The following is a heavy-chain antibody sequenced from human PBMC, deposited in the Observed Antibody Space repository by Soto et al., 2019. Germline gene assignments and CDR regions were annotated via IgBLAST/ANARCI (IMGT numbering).Heavy chain of an antibody. V-gene: IGHV4-34*01. CDR3: ARGQSTLLLDC. D-gene: IGHD2-2*01. J-gene: IGHJ4*02. CDR1: GGSFSAYY. CDR2: INHSGST. Sequence: QVQLQQWGAGLLKPSETLSLTCAVYGGSFSAYYWSWIRQPPGKGLEWIGEINHSGSTNYNPSLKSGVTIPLDTSKNRFPLRLRSVPAGDTVGYYWARGQSTLLLDCWGEGILVTVSS.